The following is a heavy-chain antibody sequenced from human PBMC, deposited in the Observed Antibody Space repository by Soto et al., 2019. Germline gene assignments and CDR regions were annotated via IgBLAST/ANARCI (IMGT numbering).Heavy chain of an antibody. CDR1: GFTFSSYA. Sequence: EVQLLESGGGLVQPGGSLRLSCEASGFTFSSYAMNWVRQAPGKGLEWVSVISGSGGSTYYADSVKGRFTISRDKSKNMLYLQMYSLRADDTAVYYCAKRTTGWYFDLWGRGTLVTVSS. CDR2: ISGSGGST. V-gene: IGHV3-23*01. CDR3: AKRTTGWYFDL. J-gene: IGHJ2*01.